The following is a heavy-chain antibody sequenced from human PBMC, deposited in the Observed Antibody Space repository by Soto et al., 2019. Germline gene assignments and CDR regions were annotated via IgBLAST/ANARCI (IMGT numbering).Heavy chain of an antibody. J-gene: IGHJ4*02. D-gene: IGHD2-15*01. CDR1: GFTFSSFA. CDR3: ARGGAWTPEGLGY. V-gene: IGHV3-30-3*01. Sequence: QVQLVESGGGVVQPGRSLRLSCAASGFTFSSFAMHWVRQAPGKGLEWLAVISSDVVNYYYAESVKGRFTISRDNSKKTRYLQMNSLRNEDTAVYYCARGGAWTPEGLGYWGQGTLVTVSS. CDR2: ISSDVVNY.